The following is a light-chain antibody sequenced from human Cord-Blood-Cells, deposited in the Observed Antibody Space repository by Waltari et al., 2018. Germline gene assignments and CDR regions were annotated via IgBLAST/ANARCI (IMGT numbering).Light chain of an antibody. CDR1: SSDVGSYNL. CDR2: EGS. V-gene: IGLV2-23*01. CDR3: CSYSGSSTWV. J-gene: IGLJ3*02. Sequence: QSALTQPASVSGSPGQSIPISCTGTSSDVGSYNLASWYQQHPVKAPKLMIYEGSKRPSGVSNRFSGSKSGNTASLTISGLQAEDEADYYCCSYSGSSTWVFGGGTKLTVL.